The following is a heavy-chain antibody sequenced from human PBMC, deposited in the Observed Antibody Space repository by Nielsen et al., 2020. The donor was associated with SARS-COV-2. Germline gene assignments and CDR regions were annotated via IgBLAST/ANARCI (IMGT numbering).Heavy chain of an antibody. Sequence: ASVKVSCKASGYSLTNKYMHWVRQVPGQGLEWMGIINPSGGSTNYAPKFQGRVTMTSDTSTSTVYMELSSLRSEDTAVYFCARDSARGFWSGHSNSLDPWGQGTLVTVSS. J-gene: IGHJ5*02. CDR2: INPSGGST. V-gene: IGHV1-46*01. CDR3: ARDSARGFWSGHSNSLDP. CDR1: GYSLTNKY. D-gene: IGHD3-3*01.